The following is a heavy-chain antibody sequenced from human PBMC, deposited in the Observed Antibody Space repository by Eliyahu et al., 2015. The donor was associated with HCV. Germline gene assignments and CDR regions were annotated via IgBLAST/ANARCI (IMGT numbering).Heavy chain of an antibody. Sequence: EVQLVDSGGDLVQPGGSLRLSCAASGFTLSSYWMSWVRQAPGKGLEWVASIKQDGSEKYYVDSVKGRFTISRDNAKNSLYLQMNSLRAEDTAVYYCIRGWLNYAYWGQGTLVTVSS. V-gene: IGHV3-7*01. CDR2: IKQDGSEK. CDR1: GFTLSSYW. D-gene: IGHD1-7*01. J-gene: IGHJ4*02. CDR3: IRGWLNYAY.